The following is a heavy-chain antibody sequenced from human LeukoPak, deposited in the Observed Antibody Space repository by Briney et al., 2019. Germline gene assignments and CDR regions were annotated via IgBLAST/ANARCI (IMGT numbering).Heavy chain of an antibody. Sequence: GESLKISCKGFGYSFTSYWIGWVRQMPGKGLECMGIIYPGDSDTRYSPSFQGQVTISADKSISTAYLQWSSLKASDTAMYYCARLPAKGSGSYNFDYWGQGTLVTVSS. CDR2: IYPGDSDT. D-gene: IGHD3-10*01. V-gene: IGHV5-51*01. CDR3: ARLPAKGSGSYNFDY. J-gene: IGHJ4*02. CDR1: GYSFTSYW.